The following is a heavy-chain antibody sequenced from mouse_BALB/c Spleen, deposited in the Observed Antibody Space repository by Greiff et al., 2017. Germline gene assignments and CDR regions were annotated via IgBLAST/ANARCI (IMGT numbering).Heavy chain of an antibody. D-gene: IGHD1-1*01. J-gene: IGHJ4*01. V-gene: IGHV5-17*02. CDR2: ISSGSSTI. Sequence: EVKLQESGGGLVQPGGSRKLSCAASGFTFSSFGMHWVRQAPEKGLEWVAYISSGSSTIYYADTVKGRFTISRDNPKNTLFLQMTSLRSEDTAMYYCARDYYGSTLYAMDYWGQGTSVTVSS. CDR3: ARDYYGSTLYAMDY. CDR1: GFTFSSFG.